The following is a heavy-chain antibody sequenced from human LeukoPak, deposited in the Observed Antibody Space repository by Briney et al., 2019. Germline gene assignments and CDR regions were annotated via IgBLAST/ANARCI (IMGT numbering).Heavy chain of an antibody. CDR2: IVVGSGNT. V-gene: IGHV1-58*01. D-gene: IGHD3-3*01. CDR1: GFTFTSSA. CDR3: AAGESNSYYDFWSGIPR. Sequence: ASVKVSCKASGFTFTSSAVQWVRQARGQRLEWIGWIVVGSGNTNYAQKFQERVTITRDMSTSTAYMELSSLRSEDTAVYYCAAGESNSYYDFWSGIPRWGQGTLVTVSS. J-gene: IGHJ4*02.